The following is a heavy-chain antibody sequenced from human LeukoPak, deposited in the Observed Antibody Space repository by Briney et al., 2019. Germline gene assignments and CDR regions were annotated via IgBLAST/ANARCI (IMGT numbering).Heavy chain of an antibody. CDR2: INPNTGGT. D-gene: IGHD3-9*01. V-gene: IGHV1-2*02. Sequence: ASVKVSCKTSGYSFILYGISWVRQAPGQGLEWMGWINPNTGGTNYAQKFQGRVTMTRDTSISTAYMEVNRLRSDDTALYYCARGFDWLEYYFDYWGQGTLVTVSS. J-gene: IGHJ4*02. CDR3: ARGFDWLEYYFDY. CDR1: GYSFILYG.